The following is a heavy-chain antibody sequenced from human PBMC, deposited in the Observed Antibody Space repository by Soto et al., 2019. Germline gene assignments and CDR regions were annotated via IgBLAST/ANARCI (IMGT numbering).Heavy chain of an antibody. Sequence: PSETLSLTCTVSGGSISSSSYYWGWIRQPPGKGLEWIGSIYYSGSTYYNPSLKSRVTISVDTSKNQFSLKLSSVTAADTAVYYCAGDNAQLLRYFDWLSSPDYWGQGTMVTVSS. V-gene: IGHV4-39*02. CDR3: AGDNAQLLRYFDWLSSPDY. D-gene: IGHD3-9*01. CDR1: GGSISSSSYY. J-gene: IGHJ4*02. CDR2: IYYSGST.